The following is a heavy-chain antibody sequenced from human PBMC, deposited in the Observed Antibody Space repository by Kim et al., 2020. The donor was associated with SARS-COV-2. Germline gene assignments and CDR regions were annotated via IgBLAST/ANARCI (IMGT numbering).Heavy chain of an antibody. Sequence: GGSLRLSCAASGFTFSSYGMHWVRQAPGKGLEWVAVIWYDGSNKYYADSVKGRFTISRDNSKNTLYLQMNSLRAEDTAVYYCAKDLKWFGELLPQPYYYYGMDVWGQGTTVTVSS. D-gene: IGHD3-10*01. CDR2: IWYDGSNK. J-gene: IGHJ6*02. CDR1: GFTFSSYG. V-gene: IGHV3-33*06. CDR3: AKDLKWFGELLPQPYYYYGMDV.